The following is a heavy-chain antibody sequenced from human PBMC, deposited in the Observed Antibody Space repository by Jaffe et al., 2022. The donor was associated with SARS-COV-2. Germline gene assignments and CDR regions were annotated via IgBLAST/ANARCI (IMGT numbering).Heavy chain of an antibody. CDR3: AKEAREWLLSQNYFDY. CDR2: ISWDGGST. V-gene: IGHV3-43*01. J-gene: IGHJ4*02. Sequence: EVQLVESGGVVVQPGGSLRLSCAASGFTFDDYTMHWVRQAPGKGLEWVSLISWDGGSTYYADSVKGRFTISRDNSKNSLYLQMNSLRTEDTALYYCAKEAREWLLSQNYFDYWGQGTLVTVSS. CDR1: GFTFDDYT. D-gene: IGHD3-3*01.